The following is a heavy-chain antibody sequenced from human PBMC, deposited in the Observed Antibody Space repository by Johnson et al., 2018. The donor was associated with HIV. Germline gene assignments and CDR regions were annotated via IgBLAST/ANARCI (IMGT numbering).Heavy chain of an antibody. V-gene: IGHV3-30*02. CDR3: ARGPLLWRAFDI. J-gene: IGHJ3*02. Sequence: QVQLVESGGGVVQPGGSLRLSCAASGFTFSSYGMHWVRQAPGKGLEWVAFIRYDGSNKYYADSVKGRFTISRDNSKNTLYLQMNSLRAEDTAVYYCARGPLLWRAFDILGQGAMVSVSS. D-gene: IGHD3-10*01. CDR2: IRYDGSNK. CDR1: GFTFSSYG.